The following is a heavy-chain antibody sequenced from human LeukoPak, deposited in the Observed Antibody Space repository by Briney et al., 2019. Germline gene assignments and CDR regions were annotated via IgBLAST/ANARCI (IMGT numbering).Heavy chain of an antibody. CDR2: IYYSGST. V-gene: IGHV4-59*01. Sequence: SETLSLTCTVSGGSISGYFWSWIRQPPGKGLEWIGYIYYSGSTNYNPSLESRVTMSVDTSKNQFSLQLSSVTAADTAVYYCARMYSGYFDYWGQGSLVTVSS. CDR3: ARMYSGYFDY. CDR1: GGSISGYF. J-gene: IGHJ4*02. D-gene: IGHD1-26*01.